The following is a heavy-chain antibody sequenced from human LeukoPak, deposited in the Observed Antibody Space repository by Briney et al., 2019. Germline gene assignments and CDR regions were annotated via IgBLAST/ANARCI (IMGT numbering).Heavy chain of an antibody. CDR2: ISSSSTI. Sequence: QPGGSLRLSCAASGFTFRSYSMNWVRQAPGKGLEWVSYISSSSTIYYADSVKGRFTISRDNAKNSLNLQMNSLRAEDTAVYYCARDGGWWRFDFWGQGALVTVSS. V-gene: IGHV3-48*01. CDR1: GFTFRSYS. D-gene: IGHD2-8*02. J-gene: IGHJ4*02. CDR3: ARDGGWWRFDF.